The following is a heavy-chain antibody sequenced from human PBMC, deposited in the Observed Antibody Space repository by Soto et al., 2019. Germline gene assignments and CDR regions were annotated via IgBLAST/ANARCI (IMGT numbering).Heavy chain of an antibody. Sequence: PSETLSLTCAVYGGSLSGYYWSWIRQPPGKGLEWIGEINHSGSTNYNPSLKSRVTISVDTSKNQFSLKLSSVTAADTAVYYCARHIVVVPAAMPGFFDYWGQGTLVTVSS. CDR2: INHSGST. CDR1: GGSLSGYY. CDR3: ARHIVVVPAAMPGFFDY. D-gene: IGHD2-2*01. V-gene: IGHV4-34*01. J-gene: IGHJ4*02.